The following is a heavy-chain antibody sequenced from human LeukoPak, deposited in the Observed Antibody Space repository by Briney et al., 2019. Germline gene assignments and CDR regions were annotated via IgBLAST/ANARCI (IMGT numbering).Heavy chain of an antibody. Sequence: SETLSLTCAVYGGSFSGYYWSWIRQPPGKGLEWIGEINHSGSTNYNPSLKSRVTISVDTSKNQFSLKLSSVTAAGTAVYYCARVITIFGVVPVVGWFDPWGQGTLVTVSS. D-gene: IGHD3-3*01. CDR3: ARVITIFGVVPVVGWFDP. CDR2: INHSGST. J-gene: IGHJ5*02. CDR1: GGSFSGYY. V-gene: IGHV4-34*01.